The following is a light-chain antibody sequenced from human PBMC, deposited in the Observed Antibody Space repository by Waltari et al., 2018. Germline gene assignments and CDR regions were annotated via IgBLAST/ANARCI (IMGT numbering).Light chain of an antibody. J-gene: IGLJ3*02. CDR2: EAR. CDR1: NSDVGAYNL. V-gene: IGLV2-23*01. Sequence: QSALTQPASVSGSPGQAINIPCTGTNSDVGAYNLVSWYKQYPGRAPRLMIYEARNRPSGVSNRFSASKSGNTASLTISGLQADDEADYYCCSYGGSYTWVFGGGTKVTVL. CDR3: CSYGGSYTWV.